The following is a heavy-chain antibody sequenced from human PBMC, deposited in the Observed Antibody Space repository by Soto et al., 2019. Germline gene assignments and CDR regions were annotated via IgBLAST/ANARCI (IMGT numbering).Heavy chain of an antibody. Sequence: LRLSCAASGFTFSSYAMHWVRQAPGKGLEWVAVISYDGTNKYYADSVKGRFTISRDNSKNTLYLQMNSLRAEDTAVYYCAKDLVGATPPSYYFDYWGQGTLVTVSS. CDR1: GFTFSSYA. V-gene: IGHV3-30-3*01. D-gene: IGHD1-26*01. CDR2: ISYDGTNK. CDR3: AKDLVGATPPSYYFDY. J-gene: IGHJ4*02.